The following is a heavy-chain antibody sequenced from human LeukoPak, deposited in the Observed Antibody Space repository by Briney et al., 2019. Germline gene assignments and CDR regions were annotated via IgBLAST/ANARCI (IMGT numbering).Heavy chain of an antibody. D-gene: IGHD3-10*01. CDR3: ARGFYGSGSYYLDY. CDR2: INHSGST. CDR1: GGSFSGYY. J-gene: IGHJ4*02. V-gene: IGHV4-34*01. Sequence: PSETLSLTCAVYGGSFSGYYWSWIRQPPGKGLEWIGEINHSGSTNYNPSLKSRVTISVDTSKNQFSLKLSSVTAADTAVYYCARGFYGSGSYYLDYWGQGTLVTVSS.